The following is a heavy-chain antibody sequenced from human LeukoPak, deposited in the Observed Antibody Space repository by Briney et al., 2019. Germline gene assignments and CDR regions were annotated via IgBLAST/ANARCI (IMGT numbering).Heavy chain of an antibody. CDR2: IYTSGST. D-gene: IGHD6-6*01. CDR1: GGSFSGYS. Sequence: SETLSLTCAVYGGSFSGYSWSWIRQPAGKGLEWIGRIYTSGSTNYNPSLKSRATMSVDTSKNQFSLKLSSVTAADTAVYYCARGLSSIAARDYYYYGMDVWGQGTTVTVSS. J-gene: IGHJ6*02. V-gene: IGHV4-59*10. CDR3: ARGLSSIAARDYYYYGMDV.